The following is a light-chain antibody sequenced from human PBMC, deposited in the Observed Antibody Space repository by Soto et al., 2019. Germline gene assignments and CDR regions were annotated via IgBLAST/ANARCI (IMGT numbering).Light chain of an antibody. CDR1: QAIRND. J-gene: IGKJ1*01. CDR2: AAS. CDR3: LQHKTYPRT. V-gene: IGKV1-17*01. Sequence: DIQMTQSPSSLSASVGDRVTITCRASQAIRNDLGWYQQKPAKAPKRLIYAASSLESGVPSRFSGSGSGTEFTLTISSLQPEDSATYYCLQHKTYPRTFCQGTKVDIK.